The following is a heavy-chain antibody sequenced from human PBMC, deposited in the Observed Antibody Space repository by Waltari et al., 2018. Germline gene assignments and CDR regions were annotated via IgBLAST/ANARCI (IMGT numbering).Heavy chain of an antibody. Sequence: QVQLVESGGGVVQPGRSLRLSCAASGFTFSSYGMHWVRQAPGKGLEWVAVIWDDGSNKYYADSVKGRFTSSRDNSKNTLDRSMNSLRDEDTAVYYCASDTCGGVGYWGQGTLVTVSS. V-gene: IGHV3-33*01. J-gene: IGHJ4*02. CDR3: ASDTCGGVGY. D-gene: IGHD3-16*01. CDR2: IWDDGSNK. CDR1: GFTFSSYG.